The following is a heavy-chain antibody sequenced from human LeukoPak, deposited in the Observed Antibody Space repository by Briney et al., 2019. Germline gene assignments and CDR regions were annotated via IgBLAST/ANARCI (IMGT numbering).Heavy chain of an antibody. V-gene: IGHV4-4*07. CDR3: AAIHSSSWYDY. CDR1: GGSISSYY. D-gene: IGHD6-13*01. Sequence: SETLSLTCTVSGGSISSYYGSWIRQPAGKGLEWIGRIYTSGSTNYNPSLKSRVTMSVDTSKNQFSLKLSSVTAADTAVYYCAAIHSSSWYDYWGQGTLVTVSS. J-gene: IGHJ4*02. CDR2: IYTSGST.